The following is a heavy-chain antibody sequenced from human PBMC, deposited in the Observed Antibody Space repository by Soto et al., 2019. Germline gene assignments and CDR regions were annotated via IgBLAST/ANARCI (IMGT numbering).Heavy chain of an antibody. D-gene: IGHD3-9*01. V-gene: IGHV4-59*02. J-gene: IGHJ5*02. CDR2: ISYDGTT. CDR3: ARDLAGSAKATQRYNWFEP. CDR1: VCTVSSYY. Sequence: SESLSLTCAVSVCTVSSYYWSWIRQPPGKGLEWIGHISYDGTTNYNPSLQKRGTMSLDTSTTHSSLRLSSVTAADTAVYYCARDLAGSAKATQRYNWFEPWAQGNLVPAPQ.